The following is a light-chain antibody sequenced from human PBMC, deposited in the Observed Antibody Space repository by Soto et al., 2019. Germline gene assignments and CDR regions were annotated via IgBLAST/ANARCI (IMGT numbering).Light chain of an antibody. CDR3: QYWDTGIHRV. CDR2: LNSDGSH. V-gene: IGLV4-69*01. J-gene: IGLJ2*01. CDR1: SGHSTYA. Sequence: QPVLAQSPSASASLGASAKLTCTLSSGHSTYAIAWHQQQPEKGPRYLMKLNSDGSHTKGDGIPDRFSGYSSGAERYLSISSLQSEDEADYYCQYWDTGIHRVFGGGTKVTVL.